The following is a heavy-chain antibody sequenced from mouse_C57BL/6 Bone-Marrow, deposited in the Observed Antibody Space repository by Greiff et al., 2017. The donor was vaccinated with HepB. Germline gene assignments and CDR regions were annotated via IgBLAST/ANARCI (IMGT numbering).Heavy chain of an antibody. CDR1: GYTFTSYG. J-gene: IGHJ3*01. CDR3: ARWSPYDYFFAY. V-gene: IGHV1-81*01. D-gene: IGHD2-4*01. CDR2: IYPRSGNT. Sequence: VQLQESGAELARPGASVKLSCKASGYTFTSYGISWVKQRTGQGLEWIGEIYPRSGNTYYNEKFKGKATLTADKSSSTAYMELRSLTSEDSAVYFCARWSPYDYFFAYWGQGTLVTVSA.